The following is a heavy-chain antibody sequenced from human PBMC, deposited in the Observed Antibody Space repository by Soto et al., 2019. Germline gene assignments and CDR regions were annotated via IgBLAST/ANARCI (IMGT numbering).Heavy chain of an antibody. D-gene: IGHD3-3*01. CDR1: GFTFSDYY. J-gene: IGHJ6*03. CDR2: ISSSGSTI. V-gene: IGHV3-11*01. CDR3: ARVYYDFWSGYYSPGYMDV. Sequence: GGSLRLSCAASGFTFSDYYMSWIRQAPGKGLDWISYISSSGSTIYYADSVKGRFTISRDNAKNSLYLQMNSLRAEDTAVYYCARVYYDFWSGYYSPGYMDVWGKGTTVTVSS.